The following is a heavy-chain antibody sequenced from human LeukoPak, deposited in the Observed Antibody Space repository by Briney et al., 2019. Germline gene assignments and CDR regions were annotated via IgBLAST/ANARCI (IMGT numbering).Heavy chain of an antibody. CDR2: INPNSGGT. D-gene: IGHD1-26*01. CDR1: GGTFSSYA. J-gene: IGHJ4*02. CDR3: ATHIVGATSLFDY. Sequence: GASVKVSCKASGGTFSSYAISWVRQAPGQGLEWMGWINPNSGGTNYAQKFQGRVTMTRDTSISTAYMELSRLRSDNTAVYYCATHIVGATSLFDYWGQGTLVTVSS. V-gene: IGHV1-2*02.